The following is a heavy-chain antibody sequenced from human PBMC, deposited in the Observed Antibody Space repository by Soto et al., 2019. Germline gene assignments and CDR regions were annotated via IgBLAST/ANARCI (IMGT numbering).Heavy chain of an antibody. CDR2: IWYDGSNK. CDR3: ARFGPDHSYYYYGMDV. V-gene: IGHV3-33*01. CDR1: GFAFSSYG. Sequence: PGGSLRLSCAASGFAFSSYGMHWVRQAPGKGLEWVAVIWYDGSNKYYADSVKGRFTISRDNSKNTLYLQMNSLRAEDTAVYYCARFGPDHSYYYYGMDVWGQGTTVNVSS. D-gene: IGHD3-16*01. J-gene: IGHJ6*02.